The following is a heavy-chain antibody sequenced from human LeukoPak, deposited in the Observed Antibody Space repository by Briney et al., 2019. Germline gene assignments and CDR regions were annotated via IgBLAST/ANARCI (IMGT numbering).Heavy chain of an antibody. D-gene: IGHD3-9*01. CDR3: ARQRDYDILTGYDFDP. CDR2: IHPADSDI. CDR1: GYRFTSYW. J-gene: IGHJ5*02. V-gene: IGHV5-51*01. Sequence: GGSLKISFKGSGYRFTSYWIGWVRPMPGKGLEWMGIIHPADSDIRYSPSFQGQVTISADKSISTAYLQWSSLKASDTAMYYCARQRDYDILTGYDFDPWGQGTLVTVSS.